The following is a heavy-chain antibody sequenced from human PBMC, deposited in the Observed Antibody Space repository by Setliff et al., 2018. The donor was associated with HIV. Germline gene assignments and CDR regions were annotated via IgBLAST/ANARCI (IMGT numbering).Heavy chain of an antibody. D-gene: IGHD1-1*01. CDR1: GGSISGSSYY. CDR2: IFYTGST. Sequence: LSLTCTVSGGSISGSSYYWGWIRQPPGKGLEWIGSIFYTGSTNYNPSLKSRVTISVDTSKNQFSLMLDSVTAADTAVYYCARNSQKGIQPLLLASWGPGTLVTVSS. CDR3: ARNSQKGIQPLLLAS. V-gene: IGHV4-39*07. J-gene: IGHJ4*02.